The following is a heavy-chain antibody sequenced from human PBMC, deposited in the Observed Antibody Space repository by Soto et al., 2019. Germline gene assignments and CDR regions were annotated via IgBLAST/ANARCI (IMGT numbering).Heavy chain of an antibody. CDR1: GYPVTAYY. CDR2: INPATGAA. J-gene: IGHJ3*02. Sequence: QLHLVQSGAVVKKPGASVTVSCSASGYPVTAYYMHWVRQAPGRGLEWMGGINPATGAATYTQTFQGRVTLTRDPSKSTVFMELSGLTSEDTAVFYCARGGGVGVAGSAAFDMWGQGTLVTVSS. V-gene: IGHV1-2*02. CDR3: ARGGGVGVAGSAAFDM. D-gene: IGHD3-3*01.